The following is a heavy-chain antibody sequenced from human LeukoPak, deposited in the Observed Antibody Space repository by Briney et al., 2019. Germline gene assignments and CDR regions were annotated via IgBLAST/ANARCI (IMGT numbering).Heavy chain of an antibody. J-gene: IGHJ4*02. V-gene: IGHV3-23*01. CDR2: ISGSGGST. Sequence: PGGTLRLSCAASGFTFSSYAMSWVRQAPGKGLEWVSAISGSGGSTYYADSVKGRFTISRDNSKNTLYLQMNRLRAEDTAVYYCAKPYYFDSSGYYYDYWGQGTLVTVSS. CDR1: GFTFSSYA. D-gene: IGHD3-22*01. CDR3: AKPYYFDSSGYYYDY.